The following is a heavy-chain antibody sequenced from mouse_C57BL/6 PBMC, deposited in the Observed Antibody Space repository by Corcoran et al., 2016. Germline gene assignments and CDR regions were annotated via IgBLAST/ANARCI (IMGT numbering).Heavy chain of an antibody. CDR3: ARDYGSPFCYAMDY. D-gene: IGHD1-1*01. J-gene: IGHJ4*01. CDR1: GYTFIDYY. V-gene: IGHV1-75*01. Sequence: QVQLQQSGPELVKPGASVKISCKASGYTFIDYYINWVKQRPGQGLEWIGWIFPGSGSTYYNEKFKGKATLTEDKSSSTAYMLLSSLTSEDSAVYFCARDYGSPFCYAMDYWGQGTSVTVSS. CDR2: IFPGSGST.